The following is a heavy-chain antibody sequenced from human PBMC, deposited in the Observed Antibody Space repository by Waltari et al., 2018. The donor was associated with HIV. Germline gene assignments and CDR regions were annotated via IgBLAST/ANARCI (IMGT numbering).Heavy chain of an antibody. V-gene: IGHV4-59*02. CDR1: DTSVTNLY. Sequence: QVQLQASGPRRVKPSETLSLPCSVYDTSVTNLYWNWLRQSPEKGLELIGYIHSSGNTNNNPALKSRVTISLKKSRVQQFSVTLTSVTTADTALYYCARHVHDYGGNRWFDTWGQGILVTVSS. D-gene: IGHD4-17*01. CDR2: IHSSGNT. CDR3: ARHVHDYGGNRWFDT. J-gene: IGHJ5*02.